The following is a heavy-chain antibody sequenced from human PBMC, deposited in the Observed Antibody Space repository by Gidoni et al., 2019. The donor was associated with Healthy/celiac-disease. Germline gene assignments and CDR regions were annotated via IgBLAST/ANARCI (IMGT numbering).Heavy chain of an antibody. CDR3: ARDDPYYGGNS. V-gene: IGHV4-31*03. CDR2: IYHSGST. J-gene: IGHJ4*02. CDR1: DGSISSAGYF. D-gene: IGHD4-17*01. Sequence: QVQLQESGPGLVEPSQTLSLTCTVSDGSISSAGYFWSWIRQHPGKGLEWLGYIYHSGSTSYNPSLTSRVTISVDTSKNQFSLRLSSVTAADTAVYYCARDDPYYGGNSWGQGTLVTVSS.